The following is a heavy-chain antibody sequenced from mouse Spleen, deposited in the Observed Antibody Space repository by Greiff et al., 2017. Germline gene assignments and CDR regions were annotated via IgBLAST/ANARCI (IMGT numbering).Heavy chain of an antibody. CDR1: GYTFTSYW. CDR3: ARWLLDYAMDY. Sequence: VQLKESGAELAKPGASVKLSCKASGYTFTSYWMHWVKQRPGQGLEWIGYINPSSGYTKYNQKFKDKATLTADKSSSTAYMQLSSLTSEDSAVYYCARWLLDYAMDYWGQGTSVTVSS. V-gene: IGHV1-7*01. J-gene: IGHJ4*01. CDR2: INPSSGYT. D-gene: IGHD2-3*01.